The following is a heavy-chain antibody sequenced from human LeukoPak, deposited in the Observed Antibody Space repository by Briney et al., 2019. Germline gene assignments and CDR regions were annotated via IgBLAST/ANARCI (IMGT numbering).Heavy chain of an antibody. CDR2: ISYDGRNK. D-gene: IGHD3-3*01. Sequence: GGSLRLSCAAYGFTFSNYAMHWVRQAPGKGLEWMSVISYDGRNKYFADSVKGRFTLSRDNSKNTLYLQMNNLRAEDTAVYYCARGQRAHVEWSYYMDVWGKGTTVTVS. CDR3: ARGQRAHVEWSYYMDV. CDR1: GFTFSNYA. J-gene: IGHJ6*03. V-gene: IGHV3-30*04.